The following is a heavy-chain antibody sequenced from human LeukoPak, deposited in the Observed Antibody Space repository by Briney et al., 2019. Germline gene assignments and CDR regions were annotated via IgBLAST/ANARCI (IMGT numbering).Heavy chain of an antibody. CDR1: GFIFSGSA. CDR2: IKQDGSEK. CDR3: ARDPVLRYFDWLSRGLHYYYYMDV. J-gene: IGHJ6*03. Sequence: GGSLRLSCAASGFIFSGSAMHWVRQAPGKGLEWVANIKQDGSEKYYVDSVKGRFTISRDNAKNSLYLQMNSLRAEDTAVYYCARDPVLRYFDWLSRGLHYYYYMDVWGKGTTVTISS. V-gene: IGHV3-7*01. D-gene: IGHD3-9*01.